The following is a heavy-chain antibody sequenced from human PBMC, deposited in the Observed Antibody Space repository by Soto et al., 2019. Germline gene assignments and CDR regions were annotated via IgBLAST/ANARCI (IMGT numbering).Heavy chain of an antibody. Sequence: QTLSLTCDISGDSVSSNSAGWNWTRQTPSRGLEWLGRTHYRSKWYNNYAVSVKSRVSVNPDTAKNQFSLQLNSVTPEDTAVYYCARGSWDDVSGHYYMDVWGKGTTVTVSS. D-gene: IGHD1-1*01. CDR2: THYRSKWYN. J-gene: IGHJ6*03. CDR3: ARGSWDDVSGHYYMDV. CDR1: GDSVSSNSAG. V-gene: IGHV6-1*01.